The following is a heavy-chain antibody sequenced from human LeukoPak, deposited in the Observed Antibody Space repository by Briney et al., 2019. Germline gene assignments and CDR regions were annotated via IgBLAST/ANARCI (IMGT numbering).Heavy chain of an antibody. CDR2: INHSGGT. V-gene: IGHV4-34*01. J-gene: IGHJ3*02. Sequence: PSETLSLTCTVSGDSIIGYYWSWIRQPPGKGLEWIGEINHSGGTNYNPSLKSRVTISVDTSKNQFSLKLSSVTAADTAVYYCARLEAQIWGQGTMVTVSS. CDR1: GDSIIGYY. CDR3: ARLEAQI.